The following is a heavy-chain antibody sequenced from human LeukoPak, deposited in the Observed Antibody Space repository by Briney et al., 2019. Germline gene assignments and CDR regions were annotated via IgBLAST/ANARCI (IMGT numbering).Heavy chain of an antibody. Sequence: SQTLSLTYAVSGDSISSGGYSWSWIRQPPGKGLEWIGHISHSGSTYYNPSLKDRVTISVDRSKSQLSLKVTSVTAADTAVCYCARAPSSSGLAFDMWGQGTVVTVSP. CDR3: ARAPSSSGLAFDM. CDR1: GDSISSGGYS. J-gene: IGHJ3*02. CDR2: ISHSGST. V-gene: IGHV4-30-2*01. D-gene: IGHD2-2*01.